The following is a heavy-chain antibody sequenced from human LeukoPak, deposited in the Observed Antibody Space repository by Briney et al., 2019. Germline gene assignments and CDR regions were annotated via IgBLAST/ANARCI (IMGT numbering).Heavy chain of an antibody. CDR3: ARTLLYYYDSSGLHP. V-gene: IGHV3-48*01. D-gene: IGHD3-22*01. CDR1: GFTVSSNY. J-gene: IGHJ5*02. CDR2: ISSSSSTI. Sequence: GGSLRLSCAASGFTVSSNYMNWVRQAPGEGLEWVSYISSSSSTIYYADSVKGRFTISRDNAKNSLYLQMNSLRAEDTAVYYCARTLLYYYDSSGLHPWGQGTLVTVSS.